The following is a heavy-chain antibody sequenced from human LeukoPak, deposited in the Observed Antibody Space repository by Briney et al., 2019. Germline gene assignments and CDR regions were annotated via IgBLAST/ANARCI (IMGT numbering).Heavy chain of an antibody. D-gene: IGHD3-3*01. Sequence: GESLKISCKGSGYSFTSYWIGWVRQMPGKGLEWMGIIYPGDYDTRYSPSFQGQVTISADKSISTAYLQWSSLKASDTAMYYCASRPPNSLITIFGVVNGQYAFDIWGQGTMVTVSS. CDR3: ASRPPNSLITIFGVVNGQYAFDI. CDR1: GYSFTSYW. CDR2: IYPGDYDT. J-gene: IGHJ3*02. V-gene: IGHV5-51*01.